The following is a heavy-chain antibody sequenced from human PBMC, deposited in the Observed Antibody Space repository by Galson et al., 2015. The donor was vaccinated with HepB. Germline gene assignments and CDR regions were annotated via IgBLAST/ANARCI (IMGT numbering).Heavy chain of an antibody. CDR3: ARDPHQYQLLSENYYYYMDV. J-gene: IGHJ6*03. V-gene: IGHV1-18*01. D-gene: IGHD2-2*01. Sequence: SVKVSCKASGYTFTSYGISWVRQAPGQGLEWMGWISAYNGNTNYAQKLQGRVTMTTDTSTSTAYMELRSLRSEDTAVYYCARDPHQYQLLSENYYYYMDVWGKGTTVAVSS. CDR2: ISAYNGNT. CDR1: GYTFTSYG.